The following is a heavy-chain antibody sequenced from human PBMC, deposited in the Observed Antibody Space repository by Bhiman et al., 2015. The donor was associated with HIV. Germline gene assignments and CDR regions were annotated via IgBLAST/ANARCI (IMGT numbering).Heavy chain of an antibody. Sequence: EVQLLESGGGLVQPGGSLRLSCAASGFTFSSYAMTWVRQAPVKGLEWVSAISGSGGSTYYADSVKGRFTISRDNSKNTLYLQMISLRAEDTAVYYCAREFYTDPFAFDIWGQGTMVTVSS. D-gene: IGHD3-16*01. J-gene: IGHJ3*02. CDR1: GFTFSSYA. CDR2: ISGSGGST. CDR3: AREFYTDPFAFDI. V-gene: IGHV3-23*01.